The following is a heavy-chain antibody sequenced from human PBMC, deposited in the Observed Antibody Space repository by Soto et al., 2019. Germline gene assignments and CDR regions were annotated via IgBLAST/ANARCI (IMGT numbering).Heavy chain of an antibody. V-gene: IGHV4-39*01. CDR3: ARHGYCSSTSCYDPYYYYGMDV. CDR1: GGSMTSGGYY. D-gene: IGHD2-2*03. J-gene: IGHJ6*02. CDR2: VYNNGQT. Sequence: PSETLSLTFNVAGGSMTSGGYYWGWIRQPPGNELQYIGSVYNNGQTYYNPSLTSPVTISIDTSKNQFSLSLRSVTAADTAVYYCARHGYCSSTSCYDPYYYYGMDVWGQGTTVTVSS.